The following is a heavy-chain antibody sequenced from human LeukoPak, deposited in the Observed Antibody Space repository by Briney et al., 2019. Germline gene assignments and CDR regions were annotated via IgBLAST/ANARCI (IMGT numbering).Heavy chain of an antibody. Sequence: GGSLRLSCAASGFTFNSYWMSWVRQAPGKGLEWVANIDPDGKEKQYGDFVKGRFTPYRDTAKNSLYLQMNSLRAEDTAIYYCARIYYFGDNNWRYFDNWGQGTLVTVSS. CDR1: GFTFNSYW. J-gene: IGHJ4*02. CDR2: IDPDGKEK. CDR3: ARIYYFGDNNWRYFDN. D-gene: IGHD3-10*01. V-gene: IGHV3-7*01.